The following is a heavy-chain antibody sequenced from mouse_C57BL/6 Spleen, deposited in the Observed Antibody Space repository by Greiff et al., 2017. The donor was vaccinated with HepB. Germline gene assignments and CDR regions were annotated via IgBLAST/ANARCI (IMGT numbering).Heavy chain of an antibody. Sequence: QVQLQQPGAELVKPGASVKLSCKASGYTFTSYWMQWVKQRPGQGLEWIGEIDPSDSYTNYNQKFKGKATLTVDTSSSTAYMQLSSLTSEDSAVYYCARFGTTEVPFAMDYWGQGTSVTVSS. CDR1: GYTFTSYW. CDR3: ARFGTTEVPFAMDY. D-gene: IGHD1-1*01. CDR2: IDPSDSYT. V-gene: IGHV1-50*01. J-gene: IGHJ4*01.